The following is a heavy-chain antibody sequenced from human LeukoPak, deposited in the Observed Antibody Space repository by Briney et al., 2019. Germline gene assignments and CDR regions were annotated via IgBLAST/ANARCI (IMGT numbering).Heavy chain of an antibody. J-gene: IGHJ4*02. CDR2: ISAYNGNT. CDR1: GYTFTSYG. Sequence: EASVKVSCKASGYTFTSYGISWVRQAPGQGLEWMGWISAYNGNTNYAQKLQGRVTMTTDTSTSTAHMELRSLRSDDTAVYYCAREVRDWYFDYWGQGTLVTVSS. D-gene: IGHD2-21*02. V-gene: IGHV1-18*04. CDR3: AREVRDWYFDY.